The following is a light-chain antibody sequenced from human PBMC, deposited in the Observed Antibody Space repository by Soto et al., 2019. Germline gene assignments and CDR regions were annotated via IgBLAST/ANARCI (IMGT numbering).Light chain of an antibody. CDR1: ESINNY. CDR3: QQRANWPPVGGLT. Sequence: ELVLTQSPATLSLSPGERATLSCRASESINNYLAWYQHKPGQAPRLLINGASKRAAGIPDRFSGSGFGADFTLTISALEPEDFAVYYCQQRANWPPVGGLTFGGGTKVDI. V-gene: IGKV3-11*01. CDR2: GAS. J-gene: IGKJ4*01.